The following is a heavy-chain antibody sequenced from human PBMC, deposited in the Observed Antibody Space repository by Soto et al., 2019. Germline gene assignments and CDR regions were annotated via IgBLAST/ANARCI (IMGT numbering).Heavy chain of an antibody. D-gene: IGHD2-21*01. J-gene: IGHJ6*02. V-gene: IGHV1-8*01. CDR3: ARSRSRDGYFYYYYGMDV. CDR2: MNPNSGNT. Sequence: QVQLVQSGAEVKKPGASVKVSCKASGYTFTSYDINWVRQATGQGLEWMGWMNPNSGNTGYAQKFQGRVTMTRNTSKSTAYMELSRLRSEDTAVYYCARSRSRDGYFYYYYGMDVWGQGTTVTVSS. CDR1: GYTFTSYD.